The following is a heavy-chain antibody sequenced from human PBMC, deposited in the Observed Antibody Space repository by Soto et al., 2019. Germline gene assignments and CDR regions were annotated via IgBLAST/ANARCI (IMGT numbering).Heavy chain of an antibody. D-gene: IGHD3-10*01. CDR1: GFSFSIYI. J-gene: IGHJ4*02. CDR2: ITCNGSNK. Sequence: LRLSYAASGFSFSIYITNWVRQAPGKGLEWVSVITCNGSNKYYADSVKGRFTISRDNSKNTLYLQMNSLRAEDTAVYYCAKVIVYGSGSTDYWGQGTLVTVSS. V-gene: IGHV3-30*18. CDR3: AKVIVYGSGSTDY.